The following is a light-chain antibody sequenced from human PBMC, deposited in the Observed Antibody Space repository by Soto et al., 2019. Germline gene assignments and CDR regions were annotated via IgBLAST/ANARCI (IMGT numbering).Light chain of an antibody. CDR3: QQDNNWPWT. V-gene: IGKV3-15*01. J-gene: IGKJ1*01. CDR1: QSISDT. Sequence: EIVMTQSPVTLSVSPGGRATLSCRASQSISDTLVWYQQKPGQDPRRLLHDASTCAPGFPAMGSGSAAGTDFTLNISSLQDEDLVVYCYQQDNNWPWTFGQGTKVEIK. CDR2: DAS.